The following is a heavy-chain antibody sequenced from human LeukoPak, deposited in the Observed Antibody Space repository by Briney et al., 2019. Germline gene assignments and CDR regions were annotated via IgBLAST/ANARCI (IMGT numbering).Heavy chain of an antibody. CDR3: ARQGAYYDSSGYYYVGAPYYYYYGMDV. J-gene: IGHJ6*02. D-gene: IGHD3-22*01. CDR2: IYYSGST. CDR1: GXSISSYY. V-gene: IGHV4-59*08. Sequence: SETLSLTCTVSGXSISSYYWSWIRQPPGKGLEWIGYIYYSGSTNYNPSLKSRVTISVDTSKNQFSLKLSSVTAADTAVYYCARQGAYYDSSGYYYVGAPYYYYYGMDVWGQGTTVTVSS.